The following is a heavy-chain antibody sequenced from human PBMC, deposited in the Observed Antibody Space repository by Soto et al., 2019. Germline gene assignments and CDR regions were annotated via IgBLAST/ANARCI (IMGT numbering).Heavy chain of an antibody. Sequence: GASVKVSCKASGYTFTSYGISWVRQAPGQGLEWMRWISAYNGNTNYAQKLQGRVTMTTDTSTSTAYMELRSLRSDDTAVYYCARDVAWFGELFLPTTHLYYYYGMDVWGQGTTVTVS. V-gene: IGHV1-18*04. J-gene: IGHJ6*02. CDR3: ARDVAWFGELFLPTTHLYYYYGMDV. CDR1: GYTFTSYG. CDR2: ISAYNGNT. D-gene: IGHD3-10*01.